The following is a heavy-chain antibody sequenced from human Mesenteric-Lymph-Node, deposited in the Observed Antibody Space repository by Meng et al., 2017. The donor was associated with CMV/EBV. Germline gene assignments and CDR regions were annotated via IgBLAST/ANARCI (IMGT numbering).Heavy chain of an antibody. V-gene: IGHV3-30*04. CDR2: IVYDGSNK. CDR3: ARGRNRDSLSGYLDY. Sequence: GESLKISCAASGFTFSRYAMHWVRQAPGKGLEWVAVIVYDGSNKYYADSVKGRFTISRDNSKNTLYLQMNSLSAEDTAVYFCARGRNRDSLSGYLDYWGQGTLVTVSS. CDR1: GFTFSRYA. D-gene: IGHD3-3*01. J-gene: IGHJ4*02.